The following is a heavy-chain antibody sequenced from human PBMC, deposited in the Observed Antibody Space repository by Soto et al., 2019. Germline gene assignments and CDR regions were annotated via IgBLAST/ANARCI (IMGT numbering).Heavy chain of an antibody. CDR3: TTAPYGIIRFDC. Sequence: EVQLVESGGGLVKPGGSLRLSCAASGFTLSNAWMSWVRQAPGKGLEWGGRIKSKTDGGTTDYAAPVKGRFTISRDYSKNTLYLQMNSLKNEDTAVYYCTTAPYGIIRFDCWGQGTLVTVSS. CDR1: GFTLSNAW. CDR2: IKSKTDGGTT. J-gene: IGHJ4*02. D-gene: IGHD3-10*01. V-gene: IGHV3-15*01.